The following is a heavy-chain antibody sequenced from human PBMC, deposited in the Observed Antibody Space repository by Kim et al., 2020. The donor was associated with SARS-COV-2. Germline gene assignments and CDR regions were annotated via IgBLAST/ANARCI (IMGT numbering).Heavy chain of an antibody. V-gene: IGHV3-9*01. Sequence: GGSLRLSCAASGFTFGGYAMHWVRQAPGKGLEWVSGISYDCVSIDFADSFKGRFTISRDNSKNTLYLQMNSLCAEATALYYCVTHSSGFYYVDYFSQGTL. J-gene: IGHJ4*02. CDR3: VTHSSGFYYVDY. D-gene: IGHD6-19*01. CDR2: ISYDCVSI. CDR1: GFTFGGYA.